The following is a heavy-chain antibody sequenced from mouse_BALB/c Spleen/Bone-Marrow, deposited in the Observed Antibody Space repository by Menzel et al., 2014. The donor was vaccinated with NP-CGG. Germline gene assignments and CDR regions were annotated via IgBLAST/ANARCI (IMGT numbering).Heavy chain of an antibody. V-gene: IGHV5-9-3*01. J-gene: IGHJ3*01. Sequence: EVKLVESGGGLVKPGGSLKLSCAASGFTFSSFAMSWVRQTPEKRLEWVATISSGGGYTYYPDSVKGRFTISRDNAKNSLFRQMSSLRSEDTAMYYCARQESIYDGYYGGFTYWGQGTLVTVSA. CDR2: ISSGGGYT. D-gene: IGHD2-3*01. CDR1: GFTFSSFA. CDR3: ARQESIYDGYYGGFTY.